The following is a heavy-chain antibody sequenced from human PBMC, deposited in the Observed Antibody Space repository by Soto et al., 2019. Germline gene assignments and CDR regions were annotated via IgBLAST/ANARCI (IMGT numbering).Heavy chain of an antibody. Sequence: ASVKVSCKASGYTFTSYDINWVRQATGQGLEWMGWMNPNSGNTGYAQKFQGRVTMTRNTSISTAYMELSSLRSEDTAVYYCARGARFVLLWFGELFPWGQGTLVTVSS. CDR2: MNPNSGNT. V-gene: IGHV1-8*01. CDR1: GYTFTSYD. CDR3: ARGARFVLLWFGELFP. D-gene: IGHD3-10*01. J-gene: IGHJ5*02.